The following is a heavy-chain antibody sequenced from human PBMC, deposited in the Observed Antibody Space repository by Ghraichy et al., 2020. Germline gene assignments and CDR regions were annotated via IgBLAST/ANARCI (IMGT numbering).Heavy chain of an antibody. J-gene: IGHJ4*02. D-gene: IGHD3-3*01. CDR2: IYSGGST. V-gene: IGHV3-53*01. CDR1: GFTVSSNY. CDR3: ARDEYDFGGC. Sequence: GGSLRLSCAASGFTVSSNYMSWVRQAPGKGLVWVSIIYSGGSTNYADSLKGRFTISRDNSKNTLYLQMNSLRAEDTAVYYCARDEYDFGGCWGQGTLVNVTS.